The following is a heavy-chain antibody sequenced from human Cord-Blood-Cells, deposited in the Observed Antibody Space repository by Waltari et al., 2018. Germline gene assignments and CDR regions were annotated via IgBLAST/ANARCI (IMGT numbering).Heavy chain of an antibody. Sequence: QLQLQESGPGLVKPSETLSLTCTVSGGSISSSSYYWGWIRQPHGKGLEWIGSIYYSGSTYYNPSLKSRVTISVDTSKNQFSLKLSSVTAADTAVYYCARHDPTDYDFWSGYAFDIWGQGTMVTVSS. D-gene: IGHD3-3*01. CDR2: IYYSGST. CDR1: GGSISSSSYY. J-gene: IGHJ3*02. CDR3: ARHDPTDYDFWSGYAFDI. V-gene: IGHV4-39*01.